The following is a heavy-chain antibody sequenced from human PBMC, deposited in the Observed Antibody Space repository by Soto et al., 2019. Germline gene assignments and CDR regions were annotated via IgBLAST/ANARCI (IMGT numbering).Heavy chain of an antibody. CDR2: VSYDGDNE. D-gene: IGHD2-2*01. CDR3: AKDGGPADCNSPGCSAEHFDD. CDR1: GFTFSNYA. Sequence: HPGGSLRLSCVASGFTFSNYAMHWVRQAPGKGLEWVAIVSYDGDNEYYADSVRGRFFISRDNSRNTLYLQTSSLRHEDTAVYYCAKDGGPADCNSPGCSAEHFDDWGRGTQVTGSS. J-gene: IGHJ4*02. V-gene: IGHV3-30*18.